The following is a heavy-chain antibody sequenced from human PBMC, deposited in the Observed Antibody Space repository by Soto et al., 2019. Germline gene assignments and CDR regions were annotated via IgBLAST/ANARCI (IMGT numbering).Heavy chain of an antibody. V-gene: IGHV4-59*01. CDR3: ARDVSPDGGYNWFDP. J-gene: IGHJ5*02. Sequence: PSETLSLTCTVSGGSISSYYWSWIRQPPGKGLEWIGYIYYSGSTNYNPSLKSRVTISVDTSKNQFSLKLSSVTAADTAVYYCARDVSPDGGYNWFDPWGQGTLVTVSS. CDR1: GGSISSYY. CDR2: IYYSGST. D-gene: IGHD3-16*01.